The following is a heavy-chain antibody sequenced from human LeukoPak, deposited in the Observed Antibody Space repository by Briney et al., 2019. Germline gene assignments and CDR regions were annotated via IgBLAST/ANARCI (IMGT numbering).Heavy chain of an antibody. CDR3: ARMVVTASNWFDP. Sequence: GRSLRLSCAASGFTFSSYGMHWVRQAPGKGLEWVAVISYDGSNKYYADSVKGRFTISRDNSKNTLYLQMNSPRAEDTAVYYCARMVVTASNWFDPWGQGTLVTVSS. CDR2: ISYDGSNK. V-gene: IGHV3-30*03. J-gene: IGHJ5*02. CDR1: GFTFSSYG. D-gene: IGHD2-21*02.